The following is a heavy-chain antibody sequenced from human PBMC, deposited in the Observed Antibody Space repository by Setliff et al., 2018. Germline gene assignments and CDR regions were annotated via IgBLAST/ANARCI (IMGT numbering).Heavy chain of an antibody. CDR1: GFTFSSHW. CDR3: ARAHSSTLSVHDY. V-gene: IGHV3-74*01. J-gene: IGHJ4*02. D-gene: IGHD2-2*01. Sequence: PGGSLRLSCAAAGFTFSSHWMHRVRQAPGKRLMWVSRINNDGSSTTYEDSVKGRFTISRDNAKNTLYLQMNSLRAEDTAVYYCARAHSSTLSVHDYWGQGTLVTVSS. CDR2: INNDGSST.